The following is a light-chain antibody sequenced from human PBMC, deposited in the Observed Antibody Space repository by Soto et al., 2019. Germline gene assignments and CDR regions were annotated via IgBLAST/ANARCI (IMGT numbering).Light chain of an antibody. V-gene: IGLV2-14*01. Sequence: QSALTQFASVSGSPGQSITISCTGSSSDVGGYNYVSWYQQHPNKVPKVMIYEVNNRPSGVSNRFSGSKSGNTASLTISGLQAEDEADYYCSSYTSSSTWVFGGGTKLTVL. CDR3: SSYTSSSTWV. CDR2: EVN. CDR1: SSDVGGYNY. J-gene: IGLJ3*02.